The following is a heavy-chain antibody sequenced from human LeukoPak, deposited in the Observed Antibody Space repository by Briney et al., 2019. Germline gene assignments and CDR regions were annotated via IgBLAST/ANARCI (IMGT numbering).Heavy chain of an antibody. CDR2: IYYSGST. CDR1: GGSISSYY. Sequence: PSETLSLICTVSGGSISSYYWSWIRQPPGKGLEWIGYIYYSGSTNYKSSLKSRVTISVDTSKNQFSLKMTSVTAADTAFYFCARSEINDYMNYWGQGMPVTVSS. V-gene: IGHV4-59*08. CDR3: ARSEINDYMNY. D-gene: IGHD4-11*01. J-gene: IGHJ4*02.